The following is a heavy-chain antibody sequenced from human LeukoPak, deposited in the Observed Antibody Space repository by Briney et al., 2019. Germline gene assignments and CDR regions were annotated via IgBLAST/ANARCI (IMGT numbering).Heavy chain of an antibody. Sequence: GASVKVSCKASGYTFTGYYFHWVRQAPGQGLEWMGRINPNTAGTNYAQKFLGGVTLTWDTSISTAYMELNRLTSDDTAVYYCATSAGDYRAGHYYYMGVWGKGTSVTVSS. V-gene: IGHV1-2*06. CDR2: INPNTAGT. CDR3: ATSAGDYRAGHYYYMGV. CDR1: GYTFTGYY. J-gene: IGHJ6*03. D-gene: IGHD4-11*01.